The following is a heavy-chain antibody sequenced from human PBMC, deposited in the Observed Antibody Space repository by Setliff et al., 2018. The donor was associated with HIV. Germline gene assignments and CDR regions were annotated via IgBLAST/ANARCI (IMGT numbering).Heavy chain of an antibody. J-gene: IGHJ3*01. Sequence: SETLSLTCTVSGGSISSGSYYWSWIRQPAGKGLEWIGLIYTSGRTNYNPSLKSRVKISVDTSKNQFSLDLSSVTAEDTAVYYCAKPANGGWGQGTMVTVSS. CDR3: AKPANGG. V-gene: IGHV4-61*02. CDR2: IYTSGRT. CDR1: GGSISSGSYY.